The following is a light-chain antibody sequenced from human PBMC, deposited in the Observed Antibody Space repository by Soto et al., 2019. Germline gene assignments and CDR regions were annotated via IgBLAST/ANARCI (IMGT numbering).Light chain of an antibody. CDR1: QSVSSRY. V-gene: IGKV3-20*01. Sequence: EIVLTQSPGTLSLSPGERATLSCRASQSVSSRYLGWYQQKPGQAPRLLIYGASSRATGIPDRFSGSGSGTDFALTISRLEPEDFAVYYCQQYGSSPTFGQGTKVEIK. CDR2: GAS. J-gene: IGKJ1*01. CDR3: QQYGSSPT.